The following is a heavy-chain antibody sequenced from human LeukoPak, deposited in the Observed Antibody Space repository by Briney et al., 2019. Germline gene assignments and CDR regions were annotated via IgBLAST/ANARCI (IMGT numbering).Heavy chain of an antibody. J-gene: IGHJ4*02. CDR1: GFTFSNYA. D-gene: IGHD1-20*01. CDR3: AKETSITGAGDF. V-gene: IGHV3-23*01. Sequence: GGSLRLSCVASGFTFSNYAMSWVRQAPGKGLEYVSPISASGLSTYYTDSVRGRFTNSRDNSKNTLYLQMHSLRAEDTAVYYCAKETSITGAGDFWGQGALVTVSP. CDR2: ISASGLST.